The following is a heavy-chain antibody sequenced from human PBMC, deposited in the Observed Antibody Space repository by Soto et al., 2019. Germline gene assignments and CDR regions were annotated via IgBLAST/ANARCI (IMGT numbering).Heavy chain of an antibody. V-gene: IGHV1-18*01. CDR3: ARDFYPLAYYFDY. CDR1: GYRFTNHG. J-gene: IGHJ4*02. Sequence: QVQLVQSGAEGKKPGASVKVSCKASGYRFTNHGISWVRQAPGQGLEWMGWISGNDGKTKYARKFQGRVTRTTDTSTSTAYMEINSLRHDDTAVYYCARDFYPLAYYFDYWGQGTLVTVSS. CDR2: ISGNDGKT.